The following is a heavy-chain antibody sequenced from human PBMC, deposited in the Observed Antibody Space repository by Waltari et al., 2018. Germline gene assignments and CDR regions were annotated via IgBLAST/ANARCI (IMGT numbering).Heavy chain of an antibody. CDR1: GYTFTSYG. Sequence: QVQLVQSGAEVKKPGASVKVSRKASGYTFTSYGISWVRQAPGQGLEWMGGFDPEDGETIYAQKFQGRVTMTEDTSTDTAYMELSSLRSEDTAVYYCATAYSSSWTPLDWGQGTLVTVSS. J-gene: IGHJ4*02. D-gene: IGHD6-13*01. V-gene: IGHV1-24*01. CDR3: ATAYSSSWTPLD. CDR2: FDPEDGET.